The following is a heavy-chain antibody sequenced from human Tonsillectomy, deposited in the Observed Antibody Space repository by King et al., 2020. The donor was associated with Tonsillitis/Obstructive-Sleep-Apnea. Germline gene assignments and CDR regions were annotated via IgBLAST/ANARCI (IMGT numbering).Heavy chain of an antibody. Sequence: VQLVESGGGVVQPGRSLRLSCAASGFTFSSYGMHWVRQAPGKGLEWVAVISYDGSNKYYADSVKGRFTISRDNSKNTLYLQMNSLRPEDTAVYYCAAQWVGDWYFDLWGRGTLVTVSS. CDR2: ISYDGSNK. CDR1: GFTFSSYG. D-gene: IGHD3-10*01. CDR3: AAQWVGDWYFDL. J-gene: IGHJ2*01. V-gene: IGHV3-30*03.